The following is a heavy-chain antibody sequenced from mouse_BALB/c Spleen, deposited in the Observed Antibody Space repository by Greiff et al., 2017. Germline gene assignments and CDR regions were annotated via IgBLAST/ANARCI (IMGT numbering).Heavy chain of an antibody. CDR3: ARGGGWFAY. CDR2: ISTYYGDA. CDR1: GYTFTDYA. V-gene: IGHV1S137*01. J-gene: IGHJ3*01. Sequence: QVQLKESGAELVRPGVSVKISCKGSGYTFTDYAMHWVKQSHAKSLEWIGVISTYYGDASYNQKFKGKATMTVDKSSSTAYMELARLTSEDSAIYYCARGGGWFAYWGQGTLVTVSA.